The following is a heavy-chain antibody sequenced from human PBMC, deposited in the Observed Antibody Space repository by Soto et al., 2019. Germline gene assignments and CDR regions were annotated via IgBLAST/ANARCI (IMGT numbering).Heavy chain of an antibody. Sequence: SDPLSLTCTVSGGTIISSSYSWGWTRQPPGKGLEWIASIYDSGYTYYNPSLKSRVSMSVDTSKNQFSLKLSSVTAADTAVYFCSRSILSADHRYEPWGHGSRATVPS. V-gene: IGHV4-39*01. J-gene: IGHJ4*03. CDR1: GGTIISSSYS. CDR2: IYDSGYT. D-gene: IGHD3-10*01. CDR3: SRSILSADHRYEP.